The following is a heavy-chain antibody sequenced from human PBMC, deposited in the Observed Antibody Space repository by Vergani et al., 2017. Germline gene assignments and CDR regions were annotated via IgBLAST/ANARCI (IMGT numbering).Heavy chain of an antibody. CDR1: GFTFSSYG. D-gene: IGHD5-24*01. V-gene: IGHV3-23*04. CDR2: ISGSGGST. CDR3: AKEGVGFEMATFFDY. J-gene: IGHJ4*02. Sequence: VQLVESGGGVVQPGRSLRLSCAASGFTFSSYGMHWVRQAPGKGLEWVAVISGSGGSTYYADSVKGRFTISRDNSKNTLYLQMNSLRAEDTAVYYCAKEGVGFEMATFFDYWGQGTLVTVSS.